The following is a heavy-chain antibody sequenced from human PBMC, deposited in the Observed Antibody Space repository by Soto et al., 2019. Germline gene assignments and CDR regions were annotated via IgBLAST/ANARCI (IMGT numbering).Heavy chain of an antibody. CDR2: TYYRSKWYN. CDR1: GDSVSSNSAA. J-gene: IGHJ5*02. Sequence: QTLSLTCAISGDSVSSNSAAWNWIRQSPSRGLEWLGRTYYRSKWYNDYAVSVESRITINPDTSKNQFSLQLNSVTPEDTAVNYCARDHWVPAAMNRPDNGLDPWGQGTRVTVS. V-gene: IGHV6-1*01. CDR3: ARDHWVPAAMNRPDNGLDP. D-gene: IGHD2-2*01.